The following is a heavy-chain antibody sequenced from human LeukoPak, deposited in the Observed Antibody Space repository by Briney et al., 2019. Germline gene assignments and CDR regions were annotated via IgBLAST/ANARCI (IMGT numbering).Heavy chain of an antibody. Sequence: GGSLRLSCAASGFTFSSYSMNWVRQAPGKGLEWVSSISSSSSYIYYADSVKGRFTISRDNAKNSLYLQMNSLRAEDTAVYYCAKYEGTGKGYLGPWGQGTLVTVSS. V-gene: IGHV3-21*04. CDR2: ISSSSSYI. CDR1: GFTFSSYS. D-gene: IGHD5-18*01. CDR3: AKYEGTGKGYLGP. J-gene: IGHJ5*02.